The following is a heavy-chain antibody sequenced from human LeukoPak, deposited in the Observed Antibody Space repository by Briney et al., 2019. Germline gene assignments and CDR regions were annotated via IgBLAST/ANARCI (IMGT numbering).Heavy chain of an antibody. CDR2: ISSSSSYI. CDR1: GFTFSSFS. Sequence: GGSLRLSCAASGFTFSSFSMNWVRQAPGKGLEWVSSISSSSSYIYYADSVKGRFTISRDNAKNSLYLQMNSLRAEDTALYYCASGRQLGYWGQGTLVTVSS. V-gene: IGHV3-21*01. CDR3: ASGRQLGY. J-gene: IGHJ4*02. D-gene: IGHD3-16*01.